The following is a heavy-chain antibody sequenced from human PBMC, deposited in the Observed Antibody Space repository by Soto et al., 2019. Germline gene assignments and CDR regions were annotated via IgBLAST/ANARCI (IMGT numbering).Heavy chain of an antibody. CDR1: GGSFSGYY. Sequence: QVQLQQWGAGLLKPSETLSLTCAVYGGSFSGYYWSWIRQPPGKGLEWIGEINHSGSTNYNPSLKSRVTISVDTSKNQFSLKLSSVTAADTAVYYCARGRTGPLWSGYYSTKQYYYYGMDVWGQGTTVTVSS. V-gene: IGHV4-34*01. CDR2: INHSGST. J-gene: IGHJ6*02. CDR3: ARGRTGPLWSGYYSTKQYYYYGMDV. D-gene: IGHD3-3*01.